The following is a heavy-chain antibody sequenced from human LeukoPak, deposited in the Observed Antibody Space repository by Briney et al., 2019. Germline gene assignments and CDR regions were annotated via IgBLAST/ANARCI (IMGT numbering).Heavy chain of an antibody. D-gene: IGHD3-22*01. V-gene: IGHV1-18*01. Sequence: ASVKVSCKASGYTFTSYGISWARQAPGQGLEWMGWISAYNGNTNYAQMLQGRVTMTTDTSTSTAYMELRSLRSDDTAVYYCARPYYYDSTGYYQYYFDYWGQGTLVTVSS. J-gene: IGHJ4*02. CDR2: ISAYNGNT. CDR3: ARPYYYDSTGYYQYYFDY. CDR1: GYTFTSYG.